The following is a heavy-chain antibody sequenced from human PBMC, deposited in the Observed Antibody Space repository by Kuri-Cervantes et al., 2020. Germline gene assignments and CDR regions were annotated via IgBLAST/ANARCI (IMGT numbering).Heavy chain of an antibody. CDR1: GGSISSGGYS. CDR2: IYHSGST. D-gene: IGHD1-26*01. Sequence: SETLSLTCAVSGGSISSGGYSWSWIRQPPGKGLEWIGYIYHSGSTYYNPSLKSRVTISVDRSKNQFSLKLSSVTAADTAVYYCARDRWELLSGYYYYYGMDVWGQGTTVTVSS. J-gene: IGHJ6*02. CDR3: ARDRWELLSGYYYYYGMDV. V-gene: IGHV4-30-2*01.